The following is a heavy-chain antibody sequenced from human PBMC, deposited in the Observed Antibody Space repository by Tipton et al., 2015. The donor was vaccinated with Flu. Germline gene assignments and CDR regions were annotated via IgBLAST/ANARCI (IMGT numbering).Heavy chain of an antibody. D-gene: IGHD6-19*01. CDR2: ISYDGSNK. V-gene: IGHV3-30-3*01. Sequence: AASGFTFNNYVMYWVRQAPGKGLEWVAVISYDGSNKYYTDSVKGRFTSSRDNSKNTLYLQMSSLRPEDTAVYFCVGGSGWLSDHWGQGTLATVSS. CDR3: VGGSGWLSDH. J-gene: IGHJ4*02. CDR1: GFTFNNYV.